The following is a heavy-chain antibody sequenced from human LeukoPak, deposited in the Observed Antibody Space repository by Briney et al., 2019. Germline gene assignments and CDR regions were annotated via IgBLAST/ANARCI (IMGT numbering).Heavy chain of an antibody. CDR3: ARADPESGGSGSYYSASTWFDP. D-gene: IGHD3-10*01. J-gene: IGHJ5*02. V-gene: IGHV1-18*01. Sequence: ASVKVSCKASGYTFTSYGISWVRQAPGQGLEWMGWISAYNGNTNYAQKLQGRVTMTTDTSTSTAYMELRSLRSDDTAVYYCARADPESGGSGSYYSASTWFDPWGQGTLVTVSS. CDR1: GYTFTSYG. CDR2: ISAYNGNT.